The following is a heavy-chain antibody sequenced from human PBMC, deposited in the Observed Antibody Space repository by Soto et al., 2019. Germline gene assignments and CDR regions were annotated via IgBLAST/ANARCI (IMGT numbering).Heavy chain of an antibody. Sequence: QVQLQESGPGLVKPSETLSLTCTVSGGSISGYYWSWIRQPPGKGLEWIGYIHYSGSTNSNPSLTSRVTILVDTSKNQFSLKLSSVTAADTAVYYCARHGNWNSGVDWFDPWGQGTLVTVSS. CDR3: ARHGNWNSGVDWFDP. D-gene: IGHD1-7*01. J-gene: IGHJ5*02. V-gene: IGHV4-59*08. CDR1: GGSISGYY. CDR2: IHYSGST.